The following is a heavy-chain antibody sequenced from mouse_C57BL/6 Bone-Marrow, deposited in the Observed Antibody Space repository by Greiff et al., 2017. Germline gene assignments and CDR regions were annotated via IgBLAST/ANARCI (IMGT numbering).Heavy chain of an antibody. Sequence: QVQLQQPGAELVKPGASVKMSCKASGYTFTSYWITWVKQRPGQGLEWIGDIYPGSGSTNYNETFKSKATLTVDTSSSTAYMQLSSLTAEDSAVYYCARKWYDYDAWFAYWGQGTLVTVSA. CDR2: IYPGSGST. CDR1: GYTFTSYW. D-gene: IGHD2-4*01. CDR3: ARKWYDYDAWFAY. V-gene: IGHV1-55*01. J-gene: IGHJ3*01.